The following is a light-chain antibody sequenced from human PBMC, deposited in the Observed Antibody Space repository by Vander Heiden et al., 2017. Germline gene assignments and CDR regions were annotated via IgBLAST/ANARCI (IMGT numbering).Light chain of an antibody. J-gene: IGKJ4*01. Sequence: ESVVTQSPATLSLSPGERATLPCRASQSVSSYLAWYQQKPGQAPRLLIYDASNRATGIPARFSGSGSGTDFTLTISSLEPEDFAVYYCQQHSNWPPLTFGGGTKVEIK. CDR3: QQHSNWPPLT. CDR2: DAS. CDR1: QSVSSY. V-gene: IGKV3-11*01.